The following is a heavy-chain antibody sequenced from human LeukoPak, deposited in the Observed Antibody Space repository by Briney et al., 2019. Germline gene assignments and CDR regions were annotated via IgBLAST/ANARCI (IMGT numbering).Heavy chain of an antibody. CDR3: ARGALLWFGAKMEYYFDS. CDR1: GGSFSGYY. D-gene: IGHD3-10*01. Sequence: SETLSLTCAVYGGSFSGYYWSWIRQPPGKGLEWIGEINHSGSTNYNPSLKSRVTISVDTSKNQFSLKLSSVTAADTAVYYCARGALLWFGAKMEYYFDSWGQGTPLTVSS. CDR2: INHSGST. V-gene: IGHV4-34*01. J-gene: IGHJ4*02.